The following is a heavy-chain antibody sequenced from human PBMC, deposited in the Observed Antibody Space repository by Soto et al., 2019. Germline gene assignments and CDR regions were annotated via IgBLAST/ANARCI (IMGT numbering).Heavy chain of an antibody. CDR3: ARGHGFDI. J-gene: IGHJ3*02. CDR1: GYTFINYD. CDR2: MNLNSGKT. V-gene: IGHV1-8*01. Sequence: QVHLVQSGTEVKKPGASVKVSCRASGYTFINYDINWVRQAPGQGLEWMGWMNLNSGKTGSAPNFADSVTFTTNISITTVYLELTDLRSDDTAVYYCARGHGFDIWGQGTMVSVSS.